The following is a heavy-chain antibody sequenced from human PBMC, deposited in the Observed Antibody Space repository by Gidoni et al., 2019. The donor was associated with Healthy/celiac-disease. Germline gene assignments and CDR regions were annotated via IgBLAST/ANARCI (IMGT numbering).Heavy chain of an antibody. V-gene: IGHV1-69*01. D-gene: IGHD3-22*01. J-gene: IGHJ3*02. CDR2: IIPIFGTA. Sequence: QVQLVQSGAEVKKPGSSVKVSCKASGGTFSSYAISWVRQAPGQGLEWMGGIIPIFGTANYAQKFQGRVTITADESTSTAYMELSSLRSEDTAVYYCANGRDSSGYYQNDAFDIWGQGTMVTVSS. CDR3: ANGRDSSGYYQNDAFDI. CDR1: GGTFSSYA.